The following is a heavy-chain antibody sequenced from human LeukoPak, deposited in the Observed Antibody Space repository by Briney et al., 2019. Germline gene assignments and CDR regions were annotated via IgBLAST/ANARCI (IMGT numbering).Heavy chain of an antibody. CDR2: IWYDGSKK. D-gene: IGHD6-6*01. CDR3: ARAFSSYYFDY. CDR1: GFTFSSYG. J-gene: IGHJ4*02. V-gene: IGHV3-33*01. Sequence: PGGSLRLSCAASGFTFSSYGMHWVRQAPGRGLEWVAVIWYDGSKKYYADSVKGRFTISRDNAKNSLYLQMNGLRAEDTAVYYCARAFSSYYFDYWGQGTLVTVSS.